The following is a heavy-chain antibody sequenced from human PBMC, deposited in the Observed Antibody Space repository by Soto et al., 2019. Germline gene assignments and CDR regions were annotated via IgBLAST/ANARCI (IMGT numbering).Heavy chain of an antibody. CDR1: GFMFSSYA. V-gene: IGHV3-23*01. Sequence: GSLRLSCAASGFMFSSYAMSWVRQAPWKGLEWVSSISASGGTANLADSVEGRCTISRDNSKSTLYLQMNSLRAEDTAVYYCAKLTYPSDSTGYYYERVSGWIDSWGQGTLVTVSS. CDR3: AKLTYPSDSTGYYYERVSGWIDS. CDR2: ISASGGTA. D-gene: IGHD3-22*01. J-gene: IGHJ5*01.